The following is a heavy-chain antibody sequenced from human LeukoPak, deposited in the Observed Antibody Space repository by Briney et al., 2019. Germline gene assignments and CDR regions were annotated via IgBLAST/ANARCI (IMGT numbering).Heavy chain of an antibody. V-gene: IGHV1-69*06. CDR1: GGTFSSYA. CDR2: IIPIFGTA. D-gene: IGHD3-10*01. J-gene: IGHJ4*02. Sequence: GASVKVSCKASGGTFSSYAISWVRQAPGQGLEWMGGIIPIFGTANYAQKFQGRVTITADKPTSTAYMELSSLRSEDTAVYYCARDTRGLLWFGELLDWGQGTLVTVSS. CDR3: ARDTRGLLWFGELLD.